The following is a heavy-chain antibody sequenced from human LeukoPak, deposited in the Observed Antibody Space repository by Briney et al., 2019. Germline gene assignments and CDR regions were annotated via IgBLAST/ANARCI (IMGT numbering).Heavy chain of an antibody. V-gene: IGHV1-2*02. J-gene: IGHJ5*02. CDR2: INPNSGGT. CDR1: GYTLTELS. D-gene: IGHD2-15*01. CDR3: ASGYCSGGSCYSSWFDP. Sequence: ASVKVSCKVSGYTLTELSMHWVRQAPGKGLEWMGWINPNSGGTNYAQKFQGRVTMTRDTSISTAYMELSRLRSDDTAVYYCASGYCSGGSCYSSWFDPWGQGTLVTVSS.